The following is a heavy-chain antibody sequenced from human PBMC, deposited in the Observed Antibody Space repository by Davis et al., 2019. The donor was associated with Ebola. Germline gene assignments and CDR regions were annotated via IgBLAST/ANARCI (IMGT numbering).Heavy chain of an antibody. CDR1: GFTFSNAW. V-gene: IGHV3-7*01. CDR3: ARVPIVATIRADY. CDR2: IKQDGSEK. D-gene: IGHD5-12*01. Sequence: GESLKISCAASGFTFSNAWMSWVRQAPGKGLEWVANIKQDGSEKYYVDSVKGRFTISRDNAKNSLYLQMNSLRAEDTAVYYCARVPIVATIRADYWGQGTLVTVSS. J-gene: IGHJ4*02.